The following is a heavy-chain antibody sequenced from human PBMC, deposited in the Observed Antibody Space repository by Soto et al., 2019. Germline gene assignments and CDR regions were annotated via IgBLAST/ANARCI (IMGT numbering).Heavy chain of an antibody. Sequence: ASVKVSCKASGYTFTSYYMHWVRHAPGQGLEWMGIINPSGGSTSYAQKFEGRVTMTRDTSTRTVYMELSSLRSEDTAVYDCARDMQANSGYDDNYDAFESWGQESIVT. D-gene: IGHD5-12*01. CDR2: INPSGGST. J-gene: IGHJ3*02. V-gene: IGHV1-46*03. CDR1: GYTFTSYY. CDR3: ARDMQANSGYDDNYDAFES.